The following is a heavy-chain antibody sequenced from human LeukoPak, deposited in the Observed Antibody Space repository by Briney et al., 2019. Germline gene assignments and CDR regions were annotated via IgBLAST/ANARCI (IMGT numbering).Heavy chain of an antibody. V-gene: IGHV4-34*01. Sequence: SETLSLTCAVYGGSFSGYYWSWIRQPPGKGLEWIGEINHSGSTNYNLSLKSRVTISVDTSKNQFSLKLSSVTAADTAVYYCARQNPDDYGGKVFDYWGQGTLVTVSS. CDR2: INHSGST. J-gene: IGHJ4*02. CDR3: ARQNPDDYGGKVFDY. CDR1: GGSFSGYY. D-gene: IGHD4-23*01.